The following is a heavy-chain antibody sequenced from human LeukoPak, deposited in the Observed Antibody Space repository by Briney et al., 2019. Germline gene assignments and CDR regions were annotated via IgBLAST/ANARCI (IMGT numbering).Heavy chain of an antibody. CDR3: ARGYDSSGSDAFDI. J-gene: IGHJ3*02. D-gene: IGHD3-22*01. CDR2: IYYSGST. CDR1: GGSISSYF. V-gene: IGHV4-59*08. Sequence: SETLSLTCTVSGGSISSYFWSWFRQPPGKGLEWIGYIYYSGSTNYNPSLKSRVTISVDMSKNQCSLRLSSMTAAETAVYYCARGYDSSGSDAFDIWGQGTMVTVSS.